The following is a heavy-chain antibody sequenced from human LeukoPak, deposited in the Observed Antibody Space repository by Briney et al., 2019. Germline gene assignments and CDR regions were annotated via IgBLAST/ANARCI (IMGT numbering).Heavy chain of an antibody. CDR1: GFTFSTYW. CDR2: IKQDGSDK. Sequence: GGSLRLSCAASGFTFSTYWMSWVRQAPGKGLEWVANIKQDGSDKYYVDSVKGRFTISRDNAENSLYLQMNSLRAEDTAVYYCARDRGFEYSDTGSFDYWGQGTLVTVSS. J-gene: IGHJ4*02. CDR3: ARDRGFEYSDTGSFDY. D-gene: IGHD6-6*01. V-gene: IGHV3-7*01.